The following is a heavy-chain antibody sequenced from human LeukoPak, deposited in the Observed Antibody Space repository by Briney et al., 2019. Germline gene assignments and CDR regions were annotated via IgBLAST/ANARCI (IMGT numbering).Heavy chain of an antibody. Sequence: SETLSLTCTVSGYSISSGYYWGWIRQPPGKGLEWIGSIYHSGSTYYNPSLKSRVTMSVDTSKNQFSLKLSSVTAADTAVYYCARDQGQPRGGSYPYFDYWGQGTLVTVSS. CDR1: GYSISSGYY. J-gene: IGHJ4*02. CDR3: ARDQGQPRGGSYPYFDY. CDR2: IYHSGST. D-gene: IGHD1-26*01. V-gene: IGHV4-38-2*02.